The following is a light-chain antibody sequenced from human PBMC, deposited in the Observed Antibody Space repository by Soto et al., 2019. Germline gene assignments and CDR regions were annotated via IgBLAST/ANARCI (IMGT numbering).Light chain of an antibody. CDR3: SSYVTSGTLV. CDR1: SSDIGGSDY. Sequence: QSALTQAASVSGSPGQSITISCTGTSSDIGGSDYVSWYQKHPGKAPKVIIYEVSDRPSGVSDRFSGSKSGNTASLPISGLQAEDEADYYCSSYVTSGTLVFGGGTKLTVL. CDR2: EVS. V-gene: IGLV2-14*01. J-gene: IGLJ3*02.